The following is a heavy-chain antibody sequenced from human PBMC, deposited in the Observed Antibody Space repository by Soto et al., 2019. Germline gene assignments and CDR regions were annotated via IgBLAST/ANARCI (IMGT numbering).Heavy chain of an antibody. CDR2: IYYSGST. Sequence: SETLSLTCTVSGGSISSGDYYWSWIRQPPGKGLEWIGYIYYSGSTYYNPSLKSRVTISVDTSKNQFSLKLSSVTAADTAVYYCASLPANWNYGRVYGMDVWGQGTTVTVSS. V-gene: IGHV4-30-4*01. CDR3: ASLPANWNYGRVYGMDV. J-gene: IGHJ6*02. D-gene: IGHD1-7*01. CDR1: GGSISSGDYY.